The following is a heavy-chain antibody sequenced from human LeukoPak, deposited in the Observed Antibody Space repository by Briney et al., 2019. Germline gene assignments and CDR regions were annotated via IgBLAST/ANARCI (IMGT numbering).Heavy chain of an antibody. CDR1: GFTFNFYF. CDR3: ARAPQGSTPDY. V-gene: IGHV3-7*01. CDR2: VKHDGSQK. J-gene: IGHJ4*02. Sequence: GGSLRLSYSASGFTFNFYFMSWVRRAPGKGLEWVASVKHDGSQKTYADSVNGRFTISRDNAKNSVYLQMDTLRAEDTAVYYCARAPQGSTPDYWGQGTLVSVSS.